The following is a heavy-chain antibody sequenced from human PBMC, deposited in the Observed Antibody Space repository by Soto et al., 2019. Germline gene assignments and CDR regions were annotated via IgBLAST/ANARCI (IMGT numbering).Heavy chain of an antibody. CDR3: ARGGAARHLDS. J-gene: IGHJ5*01. CDR1: GYTFTNFA. CDR2: VSANNGFT. D-gene: IGHD6-6*01. Sequence: GASVKVSCKTSGYTFTNFALSWVRQAPGQGLEWIGFVSANNGFTHFAQKFQGRVSVKTDTSTSTVYLDLRSLSSDDTAVYYCARGGAARHLDSWGQGTPVTVSS. V-gene: IGHV1-18*01.